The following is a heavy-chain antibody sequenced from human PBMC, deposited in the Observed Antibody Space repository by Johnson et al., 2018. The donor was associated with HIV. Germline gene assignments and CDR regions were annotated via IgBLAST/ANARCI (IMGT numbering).Heavy chain of an antibody. Sequence: VQLVESGGGVVQPGRSLRLSCAASGFTFSNYGMHWVRQAPGKGLEWVSAIGTAGDTYYPGSVKGRFTISRENAKNSLYLQMNSLRAGDTAVYFCARAINDAFDIWGQGTMVTVSP. CDR2: IGTAGDT. CDR1: GFTFSNYG. J-gene: IGHJ3*02. V-gene: IGHV3-13*01. CDR3: ARAINDAFDI.